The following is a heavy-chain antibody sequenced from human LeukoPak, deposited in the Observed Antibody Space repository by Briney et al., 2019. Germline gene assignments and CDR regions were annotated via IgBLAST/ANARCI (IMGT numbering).Heavy chain of an antibody. Sequence: GESLKISRKGSGYSFTSYWIGWVRQMPGKGLGWRGIIYPGDSDTRYSPFFQGQVTISDDNSSSTAYLQWSRLKASDPAMYYCARHLEDTALPDYWGQGTLVTVSS. CDR1: GYSFTSYW. J-gene: IGHJ4*02. CDR2: IYPGDSDT. V-gene: IGHV5-51*01. CDR3: ARHLEDTALPDY. D-gene: IGHD5-18*01.